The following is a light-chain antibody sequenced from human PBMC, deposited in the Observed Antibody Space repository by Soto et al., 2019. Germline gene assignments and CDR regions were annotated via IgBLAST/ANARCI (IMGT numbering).Light chain of an antibody. J-gene: IGKJ1*01. V-gene: IGKV1-27*01. Sequence: DIQMTQSPSSLSASVGDRVTIACRASQDTSNYLAWYQQKPGKSPKLLIYGASTLQSGVPSRFSGSGSGTDLTLTISSLQPEDVATYYCQIYNSATPWTFGQGTRVELK. CDR1: QDTSNY. CDR3: QIYNSATPWT. CDR2: GAS.